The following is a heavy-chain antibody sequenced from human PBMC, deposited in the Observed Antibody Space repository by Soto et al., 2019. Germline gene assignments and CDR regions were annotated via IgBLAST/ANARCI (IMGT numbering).Heavy chain of an antibody. V-gene: IGHV2-26*01. J-gene: IGHJ6*03. D-gene: IGHD3-22*01. CDR1: GFSLNNARVG. Sequence: QVTLKESGPVLVRPTETLTLTCTVSGFSLNNARVGVSWIRQPPGKALEWPAHILSNDGKSYSTSLKTRLSISKDTSKCQVVLTITNMDPVDTATYYCARMLAVNHYYYYMDVWGKGTTVTVSS. CDR3: ARMLAVNHYYYYMDV. CDR2: ILSNDGK.